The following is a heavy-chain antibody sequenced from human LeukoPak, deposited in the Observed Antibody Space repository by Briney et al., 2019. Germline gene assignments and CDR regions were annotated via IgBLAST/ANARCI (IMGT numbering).Heavy chain of an antibody. CDR2: IYTSGRT. D-gene: IGHD5-18*01. V-gene: IGHV4-4*07. Sequence: SETPSLTCTVSGGSISGYYWSWIRQPAGKGLEWIGHIYTSGRTNYSPSLKSRVTMSVDTSKNQFSLKLSSVTAADTAVYYCARHRSGAYSYGVLDYWGQGTLVTVSS. CDR1: GGSISGYY. CDR3: ARHRSGAYSYGVLDY. J-gene: IGHJ4*02.